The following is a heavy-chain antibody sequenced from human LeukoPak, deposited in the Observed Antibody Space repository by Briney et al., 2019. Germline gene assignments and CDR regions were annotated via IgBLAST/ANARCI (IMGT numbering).Heavy chain of an antibody. D-gene: IGHD3-22*01. CDR3: ARLKFYDSTGYSPGYYMDV. Sequence: SETLSLTCTVSGGSIISNYWSWIRQSAGTGLEWIGRIYGSGVTDYNPSLKRRVTMSLDTSRKQFSLRLTSVTAADTAVYYCARLKFYDSTGYSPGYYMDVWGKGTTVSVFS. J-gene: IGHJ6*03. V-gene: IGHV4-4*07. CDR1: GGSIISNY. CDR2: IYGSGVT.